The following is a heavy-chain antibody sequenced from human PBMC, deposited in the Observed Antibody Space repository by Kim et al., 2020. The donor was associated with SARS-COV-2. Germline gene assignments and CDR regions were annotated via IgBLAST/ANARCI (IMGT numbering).Heavy chain of an antibody. V-gene: IGHV4-4*02. CDR3: ALEAAAGPNWFDP. CDR2: IYHSGST. D-gene: IGHD6-13*01. Sequence: SETLSLTCAVSGGSISSSNWWSWVRQPPGKGLEWIGEIYHSGSTNYNPSLKSRVTISVDKAKNQFSLKLSSVTAADTAVYYCALEAAAGPNWFDPWGQGTLVTVSS. CDR1: GGSISSSNW. J-gene: IGHJ5*02.